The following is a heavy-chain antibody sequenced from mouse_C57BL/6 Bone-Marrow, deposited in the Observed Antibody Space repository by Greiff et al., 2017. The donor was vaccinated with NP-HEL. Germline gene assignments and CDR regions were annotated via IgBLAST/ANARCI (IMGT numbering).Heavy chain of an antibody. D-gene: IGHD1-1*01. CDR1: YTFFRRLH. V-gene: IGHV1-87*01. J-gene: IGHJ2*01. CDR3: SEDSAVYYCAYRGVATDY. CDR2: GQGLEGIG. Sequence: QVQLQQSGPELARPWASVKISCQAFYTFFRRLHFAIRDTNYWMQRVKPRPGQGLEGIGAIYPGKGDTSYNQKFKGKATWTADTSTSTAYMQLSSLTSEDSAVYYCAYRGVATDYWGQGTTLTVSS.